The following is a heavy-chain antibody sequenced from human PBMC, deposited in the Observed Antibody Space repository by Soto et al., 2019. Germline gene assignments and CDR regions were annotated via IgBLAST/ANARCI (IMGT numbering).Heavy chain of an antibody. V-gene: IGHV4-59*01. Sequence: APQSHTYTVSEGYIMSYYGSWIRQTPGKGLEWIGYIYYSGSTNYNPSLKSRVTISVDTSKNQFSLKLSSVTAADTAVYYCAREQWLVGGYFDYWGQGTLVTGFS. CDR1: EGYIMSYY. CDR2: IYYSGST. CDR3: AREQWLVGGYFDY. J-gene: IGHJ4*02. D-gene: IGHD6-19*01.